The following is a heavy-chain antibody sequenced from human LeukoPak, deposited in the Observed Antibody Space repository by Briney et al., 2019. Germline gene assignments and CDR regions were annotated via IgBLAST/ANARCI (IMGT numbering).Heavy chain of an antibody. CDR3: AREFSGSASSYYYYYYMDV. CDR1: GGSISSSNYY. CDR2: IYYSGST. J-gene: IGHJ6*03. V-gene: IGHV4-39*02. Sequence: SETLSLTCTVSGGSISSSNYYWGWIRQSPGKGLEWIGSIYYSGSTYYSPPLKSRVTIFVDTSKNQFSLKLTSVTAADTAVYYCAREFSGSASSYYYYYYMDVWGKGTTVTVSS. D-gene: IGHD2-2*01.